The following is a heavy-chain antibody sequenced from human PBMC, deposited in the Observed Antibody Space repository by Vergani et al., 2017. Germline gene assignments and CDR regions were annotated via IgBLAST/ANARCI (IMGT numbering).Heavy chain of an antibody. D-gene: IGHD3-3*01. CDR1: GFIFSDYN. Sequence: EVQVVQSGGGLVKPGGSLRLSCETSGFIFSDYNLNWVRQAPGSGLEWVATISGRSSYVNYAVSVKGRFTISRDNAKNSLFLQMNSLRAEDTAVYYCVREGTIYDSVSDYLAGYFDHWGQGALVTVSS. J-gene: IGHJ4*02. CDR3: VREGTIYDSVSDYLAGYFDH. V-gene: IGHV3-21*02. CDR2: ISGRSSYV.